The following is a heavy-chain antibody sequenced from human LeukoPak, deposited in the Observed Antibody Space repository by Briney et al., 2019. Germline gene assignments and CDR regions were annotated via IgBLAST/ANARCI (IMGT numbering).Heavy chain of an antibody. CDR2: INTNTGNP. D-gene: IGHD3-3*01. Sequence: ASVKVSCKASGYTFTSYAMNWVRQAPGQGLEWMGWINTNTGNPTYAQGFTGRFVFSLDTSVSTAYLQISSLKAEDTAVYYCARTYYDFWSGYYSRNWFDPWGQGTLVTVSP. V-gene: IGHV7-4-1*02. CDR1: GYTFTSYA. J-gene: IGHJ5*02. CDR3: ARTYYDFWSGYYSRNWFDP.